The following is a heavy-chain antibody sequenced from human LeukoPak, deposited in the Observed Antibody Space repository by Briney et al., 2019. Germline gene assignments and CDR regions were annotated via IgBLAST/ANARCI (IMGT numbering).Heavy chain of an antibody. J-gene: IGHJ4*02. CDR1: GGPFSSYA. V-gene: IGHV1-69*05. D-gene: IGHD1-7*01. CDR3: ARGPPTLTGTSGTDY. CDR2: IIPIFGTA. Sequence: SVQVSFQASGGPFSSYAISWVRPAPGQGLEWMGGIIPIFGTANYAQKLQGRVTITTDESTSTAYMELSSLRSEDTAVYYCARGPPTLTGTSGTDYWGQGTLVTVSS.